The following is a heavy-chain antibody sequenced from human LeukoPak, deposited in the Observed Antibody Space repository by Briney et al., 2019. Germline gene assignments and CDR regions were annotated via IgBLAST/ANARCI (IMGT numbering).Heavy chain of an antibody. CDR1: GGSISSYY. CDR3: ARLSPLTGAYYYMDV. V-gene: IGHV4-59*01. J-gene: IGHJ6*03. CDR2: IYYSGST. Sequence: PSETLSLTCTVSGGSISSYYWCWLRQPLGEGLAWVGYIYYSGSTNYDPSLKSRVTISVDTSKNQFSLKLSSVTAADTAVYYCARLSPLTGAYYYMDVWGKGTTVTVFS. D-gene: IGHD7-27*01.